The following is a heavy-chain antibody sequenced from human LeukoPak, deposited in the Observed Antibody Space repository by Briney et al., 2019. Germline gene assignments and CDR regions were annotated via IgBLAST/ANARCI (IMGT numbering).Heavy chain of an antibody. J-gene: IGHJ6*02. CDR1: GYIFTGYY. D-gene: IGHD2-2*01. CDR3: ARDQGYCSSTSCPYYYYYYGMDV. V-gene: IGHV1-2*06. Sequence: ASVKVSCKASGYIFTGYYMHWVRQAPGQGLEWMGRINLNSGGTNYAQKFQGRVAMTRDTSISTAYMELSRLRSDDTAVYYCARDQGYCSSTSCPYYYYYYGMDVWGQGTTVTVSS. CDR2: INLNSGGT.